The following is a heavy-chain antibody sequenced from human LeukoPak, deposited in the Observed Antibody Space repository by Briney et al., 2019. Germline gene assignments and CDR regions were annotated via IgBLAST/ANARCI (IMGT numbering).Heavy chain of an antibody. V-gene: IGHV3-7*01. D-gene: IGHD6-13*01. CDR3: ARAWVVAAVGICYFDY. Sequence: GGSLRLSCAASGFTFSNYWMSWVRQAPGKGLEWVANIKEDGSEEYYVDSVKGRFTISRDNAKNSLYLQMNSLRAEDTAVYYCARAWVVAAVGICYFDYWGRGTLVTVSS. CDR2: IKEDGSEE. CDR1: GFTFSNYW. J-gene: IGHJ4*02.